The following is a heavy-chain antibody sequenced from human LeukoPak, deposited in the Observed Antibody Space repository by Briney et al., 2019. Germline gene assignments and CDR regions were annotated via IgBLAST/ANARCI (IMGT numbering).Heavy chain of an antibody. CDR3: AKGGQQFVYYYLHMAV. Sequence: GGSLRLSCVGSGFRFSSYAMSWVRQAPGKGLEWVSAMSGSGNHTYYADSVKGRFTISRDNSKNTVYLQMNTLRVDDTAVYYCAKGGQQFVYYYLHMAVWGRGTTVTVSS. CDR1: GFRFSSYA. CDR2: MSGSGNHT. V-gene: IGHV3-23*01. D-gene: IGHD4-11*01. J-gene: IGHJ6*03.